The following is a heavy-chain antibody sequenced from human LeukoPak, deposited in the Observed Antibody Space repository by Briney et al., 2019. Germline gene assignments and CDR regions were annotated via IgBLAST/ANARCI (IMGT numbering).Heavy chain of an antibody. CDR1: GYPFTSYD. CDR3: AGGRGTRGGWFDP. CDR2: MNPNSGNT. Sequence: ASVKVSCKASGYPFTSYDINWVRQATGQGLEWMGWMNPNSGNTGYSQKFQGRVTMTRNTSISTAYMELSSLRSEDTAVYYCAGGRGTRGGWFDPWGQGTLVTVSS. D-gene: IGHD1-14*01. J-gene: IGHJ5*02. V-gene: IGHV1-8*01.